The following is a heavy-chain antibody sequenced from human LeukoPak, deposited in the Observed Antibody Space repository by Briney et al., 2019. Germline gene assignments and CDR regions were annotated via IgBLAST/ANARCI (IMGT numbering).Heavy chain of an antibody. J-gene: IGHJ4*02. CDR1: GGSISSSNW. Sequence: SGTLSLTCAVSGGSISSSNWWSWVRQPPGMGLEWIGEIYHSGSTNYNPSLKSRVTISVDKSKNQFSLKLSSVTAADTAVYYCATPYYDILTGYYALGYWGQGTLVTVSS. CDR3: ATPYYDILTGYYALGY. CDR2: IYHSGST. D-gene: IGHD3-9*01. V-gene: IGHV4-4*02.